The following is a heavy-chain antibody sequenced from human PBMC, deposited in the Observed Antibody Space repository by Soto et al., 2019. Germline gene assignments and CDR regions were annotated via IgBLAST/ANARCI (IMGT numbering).Heavy chain of an antibody. CDR2: IYWDDDK. Sequence: SGPTLVNPTQTLTLTCTFSGFSLSTSGVGVGWIRQPPGKALEWLALIYWDDDKRYSPSLKSRLTITKDTSKNQVVLTMTNMDPVDTATYYCAHKSNVWFGELSDYYYYMDVWGKGTTVTVSS. V-gene: IGHV2-5*02. CDR3: AHKSNVWFGELSDYYYYMDV. CDR1: GFSLSTSGVG. J-gene: IGHJ6*03. D-gene: IGHD3-10*01.